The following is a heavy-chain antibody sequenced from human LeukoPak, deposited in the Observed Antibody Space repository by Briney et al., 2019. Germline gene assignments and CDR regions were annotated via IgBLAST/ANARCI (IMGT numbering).Heavy chain of an antibody. Sequence: GESLKISCKGSGYSFIRNWIGWVRQMPGKGLEWMAIIYPGDSDTRYSPSFQGQVTISADKSISTAYLQWSSLTASDTAMYYCARLRWPRGGRSSFDYWGQGALVTVSS. CDR1: GYSFIRNW. J-gene: IGHJ4*02. V-gene: IGHV5-51*01. CDR3: ARLRWPRGGRSSFDY. D-gene: IGHD3-10*01. CDR2: IYPGDSDT.